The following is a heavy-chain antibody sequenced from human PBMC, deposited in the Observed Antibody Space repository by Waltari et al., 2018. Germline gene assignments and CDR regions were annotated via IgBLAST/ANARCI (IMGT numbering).Heavy chain of an antibody. D-gene: IGHD4-4*01. CDR3: AKESSVTRAFDI. CDR2: ISWDGGST. V-gene: IGHV3-43D*03. J-gene: IGHJ3*02. Sequence: EVQLVESGGVVVQPGGSLRLSCAASGFTFDDSAMHWVRQAPGKGLEWVSLISWDGGSTYYADSVKGRFTISRDNSKNSLYLQMNSLRAEDTALYYCAKESSVTRAFDIWGQGTMVTVSS. CDR1: GFTFDDSA.